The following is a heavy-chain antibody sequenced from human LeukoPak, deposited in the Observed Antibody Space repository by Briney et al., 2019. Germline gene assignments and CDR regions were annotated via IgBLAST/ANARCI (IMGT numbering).Heavy chain of an antibody. CDR1: GGSISSYY. CDR2: IYYRGST. J-gene: IGHJ6*02. Sequence: SETLSLTCTVSGGSISSYYWSWIRQPPGKGLEWIGYIYYRGSTNYNPSLKSRVTISVDTSKNQFSLKLSSVTAADTAVYYCARSPRYYDFWSGYRSYYYYYGMDVWGQGTTVTVSS. D-gene: IGHD3-3*01. V-gene: IGHV4-59*01. CDR3: ARSPRYYDFWSGYRSYYYYYGMDV.